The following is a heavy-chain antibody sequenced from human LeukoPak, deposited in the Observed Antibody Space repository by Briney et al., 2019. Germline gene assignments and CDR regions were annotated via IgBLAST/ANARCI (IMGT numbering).Heavy chain of an antibody. CDR2: INPNSGGT. CDR3: ARVEMVTNFQFYYFDL. D-gene: IGHD5-24*01. J-gene: IGHJ4*02. V-gene: IGHV1-2*02. CDR1: GYSFTGVY. Sequence: ASVKVSCKASGYSFTGVYLHWVRQAPGQGLEWMGWINPNSGGTDSAQKFQGRVTMTRDTSTSTVYMELSSLTSDDTAVYYCARVEMVTNFQFYYFDLWGPGTLVIVSS.